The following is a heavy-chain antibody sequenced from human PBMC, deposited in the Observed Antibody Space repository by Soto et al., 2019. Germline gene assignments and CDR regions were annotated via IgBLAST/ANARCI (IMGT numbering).Heavy chain of an antibody. J-gene: IGHJ4*02. Sequence: VQLLESGGGLVQPGGSLRLSCAASGFTFSSYAMSWVRQAPGKGLEWVSAISGSGGSTYDADSVKGLFTISRDNSKNTLYLQMNSLRAEDTAVYYCAKEAVLWFGELFYYFDYWGQGTLVTVSS. CDR1: GFTFSSYA. D-gene: IGHD3-10*01. CDR2: ISGSGGST. V-gene: IGHV3-23*01. CDR3: AKEAVLWFGELFYYFDY.